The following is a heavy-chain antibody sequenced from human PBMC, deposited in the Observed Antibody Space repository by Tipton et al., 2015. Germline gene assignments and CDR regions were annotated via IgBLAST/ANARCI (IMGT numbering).Heavy chain of an antibody. CDR1: GGSVSRSDYY. D-gene: IGHD5-24*01. CDR3: ARDLEHGMDV. Sequence: TLSLTCNVFGGSVSRSDYYWSWIRQPPGKGLEWIGYISYTETSHYNASLKSRVTISIDTSKNQFSLKLSSVTAADTAVYYCARDLEHGMDVWGQGTTVTVSS. CDR2: ISYTETS. V-gene: IGHV4-61*08. J-gene: IGHJ6*02.